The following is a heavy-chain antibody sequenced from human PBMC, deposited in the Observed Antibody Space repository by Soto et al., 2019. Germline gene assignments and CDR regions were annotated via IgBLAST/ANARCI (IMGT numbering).Heavy chain of an antibody. CDR1: GFTFSTYT. V-gene: IGHV3-48*02. CDR2: ISRSSSTI. Sequence: GGSLRLSCAASGFTFSTYTMNWVRQAPGKGLEWVSYISRSSSTIYYADSVKGRFTISRDNAMNSLYLQMNSLRDEDTAVYYCARDLGYCSGGSCYQGAFDIWGQGTMVTVSS. D-gene: IGHD2-15*01. J-gene: IGHJ3*02. CDR3: ARDLGYCSGGSCYQGAFDI.